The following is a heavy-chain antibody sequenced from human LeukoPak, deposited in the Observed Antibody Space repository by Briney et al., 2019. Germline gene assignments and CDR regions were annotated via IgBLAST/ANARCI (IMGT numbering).Heavy chain of an antibody. Sequence: GGSLRLSCAASGFTFSSYAMSWVRQAPGKGLEWVSAISGSGGSTYYADSVKGRFTISRDNAKNSLYLQMNSLRAEDTAVYYCARDMSSGTRDYWGQGTLVTVSS. V-gene: IGHV3-23*01. CDR1: GFTFSSYA. J-gene: IGHJ4*02. CDR3: ARDMSSGTRDY. CDR2: ISGSGGST. D-gene: IGHD6-25*01.